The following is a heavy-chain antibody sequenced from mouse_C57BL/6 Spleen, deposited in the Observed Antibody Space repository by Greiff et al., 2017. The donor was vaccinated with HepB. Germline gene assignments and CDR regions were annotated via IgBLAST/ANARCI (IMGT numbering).Heavy chain of an antibody. CDR3: ARLTGDWYFDV. J-gene: IGHJ1*03. Sequence: DVQLVESGGGLVQPGGSLKLSCAASGFTFSDYGMAWVRQAPRKGPEWVAFISNLAYSIYYADTVTGRFTISRENAKNTLYLEKSSLRSEDTAMYYCARLTGDWYFDVWGTGTTVTVSS. D-gene: IGHD1-1*02. CDR1: GFTFSDYG. CDR2: ISNLAYSI. V-gene: IGHV5-15*01.